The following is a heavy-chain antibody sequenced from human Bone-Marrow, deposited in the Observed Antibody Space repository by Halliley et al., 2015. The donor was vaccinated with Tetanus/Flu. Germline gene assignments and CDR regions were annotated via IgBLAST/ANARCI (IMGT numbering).Heavy chain of an antibody. J-gene: IGHJ4*02. Sequence: GTIYYSALGKARFAISKDNSKNSVYLQLNSLSAEDTAVYYCAKAGRQVTMLVAVVTTLGVDYWGQGTLVPVSS. D-gene: IGHD3-10*01. CDR2: GTI. CDR3: AKAGRQVTMLVAVVTTLGVDY. V-gene: IGHV3-23*01.